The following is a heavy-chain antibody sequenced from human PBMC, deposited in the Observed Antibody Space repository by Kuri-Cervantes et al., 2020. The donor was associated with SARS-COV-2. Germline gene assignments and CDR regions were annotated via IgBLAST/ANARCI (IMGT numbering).Heavy chain of an antibody. CDR2: ISAYNGNT. V-gene: IGHV1-18*01. CDR3: AREKSSLGRNRYYYYYMDV. CDR1: GYTFTSYA. J-gene: IGHJ6*03. Sequence: ASVKVSCKASGYTFTSYAMHWVRQAPGQRLEWMGWISAYNGNTNYAQKLQGRVTMTTDTSTSTAYMELRSLRSDDTAVYYCAREKSSLGRNRYYYYYMDVWGKGNTVTVSS. D-gene: IGHD7-27*01.